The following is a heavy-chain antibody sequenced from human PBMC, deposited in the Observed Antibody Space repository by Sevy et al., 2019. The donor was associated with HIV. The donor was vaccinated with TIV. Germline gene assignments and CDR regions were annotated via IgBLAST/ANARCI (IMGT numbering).Heavy chain of an antibody. CDR2: ISSGSRYT. J-gene: IGHJ4*02. CDR1: GFSFSDYY. V-gene: IGHV3-11*06. CDR3: ARVRVVAADYYFDY. D-gene: IGHD6-13*01. Sequence: GGSLRLSCAASGFSFSDYYMTWIRQAPGKGLEWVSYISSGSRYTNYADSVKGRFAISRDNAENSWYLQMSSLRAEDTAVYYCARVRVVAADYYFDYWGQGTLVTVSS.